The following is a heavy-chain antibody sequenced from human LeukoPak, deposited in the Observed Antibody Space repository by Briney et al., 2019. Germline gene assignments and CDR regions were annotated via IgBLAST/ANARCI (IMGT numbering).Heavy chain of an antibody. Sequence: PRRSLRPSCAPSRFTSTSYATSWVRHAPGKGLGWVSAISSIGGSTYYEDSVKSRFTISRDNSKNTLYLQMNSLRAEDTAVYYCAREASDSLRSYFDYWGQGTLVTVSS. CDR1: RFTSTSYA. J-gene: IGHJ4*02. CDR3: AREASDSLRSYFDY. V-gene: IGHV3-23*01. D-gene: IGHD5/OR15-5a*01. CDR2: ISSIGGST.